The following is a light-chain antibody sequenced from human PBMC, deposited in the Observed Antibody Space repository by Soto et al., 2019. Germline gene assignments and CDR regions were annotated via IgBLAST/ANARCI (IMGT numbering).Light chain of an antibody. CDR2: DAY. CDR1: QSFRGL. CDR3: QQRHAWPIT. V-gene: IGKV3-11*01. J-gene: IGKJ5*01. Sequence: EVVLTQSPVTLSLSPCERATLSCRASQSFRGLLAWYQKKPGQDPRXXIYDAYNRATGIPPRFSGSGSGTDFNLTISSLEPEDSAVYYCQQRHAWPITFGQGTRVEIK.